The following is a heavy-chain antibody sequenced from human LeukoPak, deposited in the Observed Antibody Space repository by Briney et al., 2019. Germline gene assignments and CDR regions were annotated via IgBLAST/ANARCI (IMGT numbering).Heavy chain of an antibody. J-gene: IGHJ4*02. D-gene: IGHD3-22*01. Sequence: ASVKVSCRASGYTFTAYYIHWVRQAPGQGLEWVGWVNPKSGGTNSAQEFRGRLTMTRDTSISTAYMELSRLRSDDTAVYYCARDWAYNDSSGYSGVDYWGQGTLVTVSS. V-gene: IGHV1-2*02. CDR3: ARDWAYNDSSGYSGVDY. CDR1: GYTFTAYY. CDR2: VNPKSGGT.